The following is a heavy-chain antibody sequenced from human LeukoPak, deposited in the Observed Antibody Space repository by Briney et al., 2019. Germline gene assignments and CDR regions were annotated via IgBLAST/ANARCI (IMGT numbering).Heavy chain of an antibody. CDR2: ISGSGGST. CDR3: AKSPVVVTALGCYFDY. Sequence: GGSLRLSCAASEFIFSSYAMSWVRQAPGKGLEWVSGISGSGGSTDYADSVKGRFTIPRDNSKNTLYLQMNSLRAEDTAVYYCAKSPVVVTALGCYFDYWGQGTLVTVSS. J-gene: IGHJ4*02. D-gene: IGHD2-21*02. V-gene: IGHV3-23*01. CDR1: EFIFSSYA.